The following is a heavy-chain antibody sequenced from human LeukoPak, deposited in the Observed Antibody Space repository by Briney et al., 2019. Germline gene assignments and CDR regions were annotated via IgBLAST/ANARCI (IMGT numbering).Heavy chain of an antibody. CDR1: VHPNSSSTYY. CDR3: ARQAYSSNLGWFDP. J-gene: IGHJ5*02. Sequence: SSETQSLTCSVCVHPNSSSTYYWGWIRQPPGKGLEWIGNIYNSGSTYYNPSLKSRVTISVDTSKNQFSLKLSSVTAADTAVYYCARQAYSSNLGWFDPWGQGTLVTVSS. V-gene: IGHV4-39*01. D-gene: IGHD6-13*01. CDR2: IYNSGST.